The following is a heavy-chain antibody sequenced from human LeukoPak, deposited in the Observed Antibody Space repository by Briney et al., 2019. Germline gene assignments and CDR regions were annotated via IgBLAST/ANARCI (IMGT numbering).Heavy chain of an antibody. D-gene: IGHD2-21*01. CDR3: ARSRPKYCGGDCYSDY. CDR1: GGTFSSYA. CDR2: IIPIFGTA. J-gene: IGHJ4*02. V-gene: IGHV1-69*13. Sequence: ASVKVSCKASGGTFSSYAISWVRQAPGQGLAWMGGIIPIFGTANYAQKFQGRVTITADESTSTAYMELSSLRSEDTAVYYCARSRPKYCGGDCYSDYWGQGTLVTVSS.